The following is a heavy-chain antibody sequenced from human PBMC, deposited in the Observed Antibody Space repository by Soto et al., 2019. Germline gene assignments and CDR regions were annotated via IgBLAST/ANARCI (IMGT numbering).Heavy chain of an antibody. J-gene: IGHJ3*02. V-gene: IGHV3-7*04. CDR2: IKEDGGEQ. Sequence: PGGSLRLSCAASGFTFSGYWMSWVRQAPGKGLEWVANIKEDGGEQYYADSVNGRFTISRDNAKNSLYLQMHSLRGEDTAVYYCARKGCSGGSCHDAFDIWGQGTMVTVSS. D-gene: IGHD2-15*01. CDR1: GFTFSGYW. CDR3: ARKGCSGGSCHDAFDI.